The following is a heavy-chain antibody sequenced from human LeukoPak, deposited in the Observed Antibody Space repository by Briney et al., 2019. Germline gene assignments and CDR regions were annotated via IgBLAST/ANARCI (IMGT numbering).Heavy chain of an antibody. J-gene: IGHJ4*02. Sequence: GGSLRLSCAASGFTFSGYSMSWVRQAPGKGLEWVSSISSSSSYIYYADSVKGRFTISRDNAKNSLYLQMNSLRAEDTAVYYCARDQLGPADFDYWGQGTLVTVSS. CDR3: ARDQLGPADFDY. CDR1: GFTFSGYS. CDR2: ISSSSSYI. V-gene: IGHV3-21*01. D-gene: IGHD2-2*01.